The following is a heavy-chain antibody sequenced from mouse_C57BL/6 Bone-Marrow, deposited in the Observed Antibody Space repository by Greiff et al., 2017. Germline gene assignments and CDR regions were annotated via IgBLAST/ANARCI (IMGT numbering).Heavy chain of an antibody. CDR1: GYTFTDYN. D-gene: IGHD1-1*01. CDR3: ARYRFHYYGSSPYAMDY. CDR2: INPNNGGT. J-gene: IGHJ4*01. V-gene: IGHV1-18*01. Sequence: EVKLMESGPELVKPGASVKIPCKASGYTFTDYNMDWVKQSHGKSLEWIGDINPNNGGTIYNQKFKGKATLTVDKSSSTAYMELRSLTSEDTAVYYCARYRFHYYGSSPYAMDYWGQGTSVTVSS.